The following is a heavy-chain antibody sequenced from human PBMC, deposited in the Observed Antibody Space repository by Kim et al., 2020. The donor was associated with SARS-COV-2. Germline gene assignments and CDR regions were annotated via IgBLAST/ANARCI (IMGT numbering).Heavy chain of an antibody. CDR1: GFTFGDYA. D-gene: IGHD1-26*01. V-gene: IGHV3-49*03. Sequence: GGSLRLSCIASGFTFGDYAMSWFRQAPGKGLEWVGFVRNPAFGGTTDYAASVNGRFIISRDDSTSTAYLQMDSLKTEDIGVYYCTRVGIGFGHFYYYGMDVWGQGTTVTVSS. J-gene: IGHJ6*02. CDR2: VRNPAFGGTT. CDR3: TRVGIGFGHFYYYGMDV.